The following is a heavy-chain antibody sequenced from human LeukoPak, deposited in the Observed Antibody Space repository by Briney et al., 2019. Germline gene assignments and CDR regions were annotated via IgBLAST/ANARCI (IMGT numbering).Heavy chain of an antibody. J-gene: IGHJ4*02. Sequence: ASVKVSCKASGYTFTNYAMHWVRQAPGQGLEWMGWMNPNSGNTGYAQKFQGRVTITRNTSISTAYMELSSLRSEDTAVYYCARGEPLDSYSYWGQGTLVTVSS. CDR3: ARGEPLDSYSY. V-gene: IGHV1-8*03. CDR1: GYTFTNYA. CDR2: MNPNSGNT. D-gene: IGHD3-9*01.